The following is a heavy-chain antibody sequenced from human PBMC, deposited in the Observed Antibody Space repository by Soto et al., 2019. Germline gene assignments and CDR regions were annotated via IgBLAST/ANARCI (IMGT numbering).Heavy chain of an antibody. CDR2: INHSGST. J-gene: IGHJ6*02. Sequence: SETLSLTCAVYGGSFSGYYWSWIRQPPGKGLEWIGEINHSGSTNYNPSLKSRVTISVDTSKNKFSLKLSSVTAADTAVYYCARFLVIVPGGGGMDLWGQGTTVTVSS. D-gene: IGHD2-2*01. V-gene: IGHV4-34*01. CDR1: GGSFSGYY. CDR3: ARFLVIVPGGGGMDL.